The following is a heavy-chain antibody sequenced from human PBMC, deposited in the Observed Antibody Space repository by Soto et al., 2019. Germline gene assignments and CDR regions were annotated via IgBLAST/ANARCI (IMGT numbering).Heavy chain of an antibody. V-gene: IGHV3-33*01. Sequence: QVYLVQSGGGVVQPGRSLRLSSAASGFTFRNYGMHWVRQAPGRGLEWVAVIWFDGSEIYYADSVKGRFTISRDNSNSALFLQMDYLRAEDTAMYYCARYNSGHSDYWGQGTPVTVSS. J-gene: IGHJ4*02. CDR2: IWFDGSEI. CDR1: GFTFRNYG. CDR3: ARYNSGHSDY. D-gene: IGHD1-26*01.